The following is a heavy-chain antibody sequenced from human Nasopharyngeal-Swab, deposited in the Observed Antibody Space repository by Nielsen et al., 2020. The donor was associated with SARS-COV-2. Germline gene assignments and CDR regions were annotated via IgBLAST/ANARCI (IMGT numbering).Heavy chain of an antibody. V-gene: IGHV4-59*01. J-gene: IGHJ6*03. CDR2: IYYSGST. CDR3: ARAKEWLYYMDV. D-gene: IGHD3-3*01. Sequence: SETLTLTCTVSGGSISSYYWSWIRQHPGKGLEWIGYIYYSGSTNYNPSLKSRVTISVDTSKNQFSLKLSSVTAADTAVYYCARAKEWLYYMDVWGKGTTVTVSS. CDR1: GGSISSYY.